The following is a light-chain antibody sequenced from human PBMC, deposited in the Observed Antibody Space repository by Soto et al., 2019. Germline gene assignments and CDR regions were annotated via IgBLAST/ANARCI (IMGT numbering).Light chain of an antibody. J-gene: IGKJ1*01. Sequence: EIVLTQSPDTLSLSPGERATLSCRASQSVKDNNLAWYQQKPGQAPRLLIYGASSRATGIPDRFSGTGSGTEFTLTISRVEPEDFAVYYCHQYASSLWTFGLGTKVEIK. CDR3: HQYASSLWT. V-gene: IGKV3-20*01. CDR2: GAS. CDR1: QSVKDNN.